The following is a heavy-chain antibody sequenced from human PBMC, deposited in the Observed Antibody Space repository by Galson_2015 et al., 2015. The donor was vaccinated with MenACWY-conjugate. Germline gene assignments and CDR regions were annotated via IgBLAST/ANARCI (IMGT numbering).Heavy chain of an antibody. J-gene: IGHJ4*02. D-gene: IGHD3-3*01. CDR2: IWSDGNSK. CDR1: GFTFSSYG. V-gene: IGHV3-33*01. CDR3: ATEFSSGVAPPAGRY. Sequence: PLRLSCEASGFTFSSYGMHWVRQAPGKGLEWVTVIWSDGNSKYYVDSVKGRFTISRDNSKNTLYLQMSSLRAEDTAVYYCATEFSSGVAPPAGRYWGQGTLVTVSS.